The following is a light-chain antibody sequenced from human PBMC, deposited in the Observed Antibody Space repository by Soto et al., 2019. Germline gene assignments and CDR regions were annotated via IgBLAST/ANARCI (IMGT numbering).Light chain of an antibody. V-gene: IGLV2-23*03. CDR2: EGS. J-gene: IGLJ2*01. Sequence: QSALTQPASVSGSPGQSITISCTGTSSDVGSYNLVSWYQQHPGKAPKLMIYEGSKRPSGVSNRFSGSKSGNTASLTISGLQAEDEADYYCCSYAGSSTFDVVFGRGTK. CDR3: CSYAGSSTFDVV. CDR1: SSDVGSYNL.